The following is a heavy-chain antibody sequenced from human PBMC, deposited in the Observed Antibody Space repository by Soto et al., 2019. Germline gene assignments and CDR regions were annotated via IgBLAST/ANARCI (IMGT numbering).Heavy chain of an antibody. V-gene: IGHV1-69*13. D-gene: IGHD3-22*01. CDR2: IIPIFGTA. J-gene: IGHJ5*02. Sequence: SVKVSCKASGGTFSSYAISWVRQAPGQGLEWMGGIIPIFGTANYAQKFQGRVTITADESTSAAYMELSSLRSEDTAVYYCARDLNYYDSSGYYHWGQGTLVTVSS. CDR3: ARDLNYYDSSGYYH. CDR1: GGTFSSYA.